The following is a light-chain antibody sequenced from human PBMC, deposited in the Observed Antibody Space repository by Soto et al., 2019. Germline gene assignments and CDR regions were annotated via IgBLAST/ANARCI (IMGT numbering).Light chain of an antibody. CDR2: YAS. V-gene: IGKV3-15*01. J-gene: IGKJ5*01. CDR3: QQYNDWPPIT. CDR1: QSVSNN. Sequence: EIIMTQSPATLSVSPGERATLSCRASQSVSNNLAWYQQKPGQAPRLLIYYASTSATGIPARFSGSGSGTEFTLTISSLQSEDFALYYCQQYNDWPPITFGQGTRLEVK.